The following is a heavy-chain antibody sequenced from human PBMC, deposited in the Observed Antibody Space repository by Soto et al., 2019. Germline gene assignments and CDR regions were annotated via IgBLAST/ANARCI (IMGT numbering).Heavy chain of an antibody. J-gene: IGHJ6*02. CDR3: ARERGGYCSSTSCYGYYYGMDV. D-gene: IGHD2-2*01. V-gene: IGHV1-69*13. CDR2: IIPIFGTA. CDR1: GGTFSSYA. Sequence: ASVKVSCKASGGTFSSYAISWVRQAPGQGLEWMGGIIPIFGTANYAQKFQGRVTITADESTSTAYMELSSLRSEDTAVYYCARERGGYCSSTSCYGYYYGMDVWGQGTTVTVSS.